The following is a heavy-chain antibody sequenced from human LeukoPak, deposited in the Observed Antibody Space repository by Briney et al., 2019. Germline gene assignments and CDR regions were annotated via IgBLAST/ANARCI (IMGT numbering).Heavy chain of an antibody. J-gene: IGHJ4*02. CDR2: IYHSGST. Sequence: SGTLSLTCAVSGGSISGSNWWSWVRQPPGKGLEWIGEIYHSGSTNYNPSLKSRVTISVDKSKNQFSLKLSSVTAADTAVYYCAREVNYGDSRGFDYWGQGTLVTVSS. D-gene: IGHD4-17*01. CDR1: GGSISGSNW. CDR3: AREVNYGDSRGFDY. V-gene: IGHV4-4*02.